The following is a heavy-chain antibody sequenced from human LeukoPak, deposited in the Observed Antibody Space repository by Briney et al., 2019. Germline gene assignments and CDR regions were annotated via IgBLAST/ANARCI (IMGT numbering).Heavy chain of an antibody. CDR1: GFTFSNAW. CDR3: AKDVRLLWFGELWDWFDP. J-gene: IGHJ5*02. D-gene: IGHD3-10*01. V-gene: IGHV3-11*01. Sequence: PGGSLRLSCAGSGFTFSNAWMSWVRQAPGKGLEWVSYISSSGSTIYYADSVKGRFTISRDNSKNTLYLQMNSLRAEDTAVYYCAKDVRLLWFGELWDWFDPWGQGTLVTVSS. CDR2: ISSSGSTI.